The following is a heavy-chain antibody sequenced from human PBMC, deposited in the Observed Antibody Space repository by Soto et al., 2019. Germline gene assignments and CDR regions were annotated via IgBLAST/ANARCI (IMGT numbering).Heavy chain of an antibody. J-gene: IGHJ4*02. D-gene: IGHD1-1*01. CDR1: GFTFTSYS. CDR2: ITTRSSAK. V-gene: IGHV3-48*04. CDR3: ARDVEWAFDY. Sequence: EVRLVESGGGLVQPGGSLRLSCAASGFTFTSYSMVWVRQAPGKGLEWLSYITTRSSAKDYPDSVKGRFTISRADAKNSLYLQMSSLRAEDTAVYYCARDVEWAFDYWGQGTLVTVSS.